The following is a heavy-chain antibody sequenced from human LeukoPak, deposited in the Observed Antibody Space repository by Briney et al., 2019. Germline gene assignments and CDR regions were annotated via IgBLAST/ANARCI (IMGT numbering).Heavy chain of an antibody. D-gene: IGHD6-13*01. J-gene: IGHJ4*02. Sequence: ASVKVSCKASGYTFTSYYMHWVRQAPGQGLEWMGIINPSGGSTSYAQKFQGRVTITADKSTSTAYMELSSLRSEDTAVYYCASLLAANLDYWGQGTLVTVSS. CDR2: INPSGGST. CDR1: GYTFTSYY. V-gene: IGHV1-46*01. CDR3: ASLLAANLDY.